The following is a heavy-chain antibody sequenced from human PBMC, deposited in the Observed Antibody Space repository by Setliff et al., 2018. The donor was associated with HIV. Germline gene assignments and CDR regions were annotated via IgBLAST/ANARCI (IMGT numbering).Heavy chain of an antibody. Sequence: KPSETLSLTCAVSGYSISSGYYWGWIRQPPGKGLEWLGSIYNSGHASYNPSRWSRVTMSVDTSKNRFSLRLTSVTAADTAVYYCVRDRSLRFSQSPSLHYFDVWGQGILVTVSS. CDR2: IYNSGHA. CDR3: VRDRSLRFSQSPSLHYFDV. J-gene: IGHJ3*01. V-gene: IGHV4-38-2*02. CDR1: GYSISSGYY.